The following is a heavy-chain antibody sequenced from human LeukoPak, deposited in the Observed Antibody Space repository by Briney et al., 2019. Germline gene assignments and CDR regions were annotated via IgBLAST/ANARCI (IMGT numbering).Heavy chain of an antibody. D-gene: IGHD1-26*01. CDR3: ARYSGSFLREDAFDI. J-gene: IGHJ3*02. V-gene: IGHV3-23*01. CDR2: ISGSGGST. CDR1: GFTLSSYA. Sequence: GGSLRLSCAASGFTLSSYAMSWVRQAPAKGLEWVSAISGSGGSTYYADSVKGRFTISRDNSKNTLYLQMNSLRAEDTAVYYCARYSGSFLREDAFDIWGQGTMVTVSS.